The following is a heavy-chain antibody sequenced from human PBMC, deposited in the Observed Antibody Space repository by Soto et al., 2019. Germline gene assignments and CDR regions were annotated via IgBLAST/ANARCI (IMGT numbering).Heavy chain of an antibody. CDR1: GGSISSGDYY. D-gene: IGHD3-10*01. CDR2: IYYSGST. Sequence: SETLSLTCTVSGGSISSGDYYWSWIRQPPGKGLEWIGYIYYSGSTYYNPSLKSRVTISVDTSKNQFSLKLSSVTAADTAVYYCARDHSRDYYGSGSIHYYGMDVWGQGTTVTVSS. V-gene: IGHV4-30-4*01. CDR3: ARDHSRDYYGSGSIHYYGMDV. J-gene: IGHJ6*02.